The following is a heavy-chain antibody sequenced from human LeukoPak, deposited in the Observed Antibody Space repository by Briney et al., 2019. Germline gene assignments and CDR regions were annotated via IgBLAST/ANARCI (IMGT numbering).Heavy chain of an antibody. J-gene: IGHJ4*02. CDR3: VRDRDY. CDR2: IFYSGST. Sequence: GSLRLSCAASGFTFSSYSMNWVRQPPGKGLEWIASIFYSGSTYYSPSLKSRVTISVDTSKNQFSLKLTSVTAADTAVYYCVRDRDYWGQGTLVTVSS. CDR1: GFTFSSYS. V-gene: IGHV4-39*07.